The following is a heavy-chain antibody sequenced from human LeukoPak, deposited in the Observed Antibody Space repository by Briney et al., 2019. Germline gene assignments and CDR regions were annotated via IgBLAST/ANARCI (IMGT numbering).Heavy chain of an antibody. CDR3: TRAPPASMVRGVDAFDI. CDR1: GYTFTSYG. Sequence: ASVKVSCKASGYTFTSYGISWVRQATGQGLEWMGWMNPISGNTGYTQNFQGRVTMTRDNSITTAYTELNNLKSEDTAVYYCTRAPPASMVRGVDAFDIWGQGTVVTVSS. D-gene: IGHD3-10*01. V-gene: IGHV1-8*02. CDR2: MNPISGNT. J-gene: IGHJ3*02.